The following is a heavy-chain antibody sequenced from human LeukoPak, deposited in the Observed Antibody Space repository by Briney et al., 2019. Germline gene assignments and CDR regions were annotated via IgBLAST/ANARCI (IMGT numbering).Heavy chain of an antibody. CDR3: ARVSLYYDILTGYRAEYFQH. Sequence: ASVKVSCKASGYTFTGYYMHWVRQAPGQGLGWMGWINPNSGGTNYAQKFQGRVTMTRDTSISTAYMELSRLRSDDTAVYYCARVSLYYDILTGYRAEYFQHWGQGTLVTVSS. J-gene: IGHJ1*01. V-gene: IGHV1-2*02. CDR1: GYTFTGYY. CDR2: INPNSGGT. D-gene: IGHD3-9*01.